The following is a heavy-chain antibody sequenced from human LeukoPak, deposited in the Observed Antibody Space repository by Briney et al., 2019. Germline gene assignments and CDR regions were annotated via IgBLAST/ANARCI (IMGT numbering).Heavy chain of an antibody. CDR2: INHSGST. D-gene: IGHD6-19*01. CDR3: ARGIAVAGTGLDY. J-gene: IGHJ4*02. CDR1: GGSFSGYY. V-gene: IGHV4-34*01. Sequence: SETLSLTCAVYGGSFSGYYWSWIRQPPGKGLEWMGEINHSGSTNYNPSLKSRVTISVDTSKNQFSLKLSSVTAADTAVYYCARGIAVAGTGLDYWGQGTLVTVSS.